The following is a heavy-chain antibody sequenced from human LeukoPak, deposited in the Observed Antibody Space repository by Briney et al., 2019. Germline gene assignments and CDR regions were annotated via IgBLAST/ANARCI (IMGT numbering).Heavy chain of an antibody. CDR3: ARGIVGANSFL. Sequence: GGSLRLSCAASGFTFSSYWMHWVRQAPGKGLAWVSRINSDGSSTSYADSVKGRFTISRDNAKNTLYLQMNSLRAEDTAVYYCARGIVGANSFLWGQGTLVTVSS. J-gene: IGHJ4*02. V-gene: IGHV3-74*01. CDR2: INSDGSST. CDR1: GFTFSSYW. D-gene: IGHD1-26*01.